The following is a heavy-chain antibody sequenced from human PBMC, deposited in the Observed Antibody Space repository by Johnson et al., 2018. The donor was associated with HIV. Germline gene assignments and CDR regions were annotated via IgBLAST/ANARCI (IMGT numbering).Heavy chain of an antibody. CDR1: RFTFSSYA. CDR2: IWYDGSNK. CDR3: ARSGAASIAARGDAFDI. D-gene: IGHD6-6*01. V-gene: IGHV3-33*08. Sequence: VQLVESGGGVVQPGRSLRLSCAASRFTFSSYAMHWVRQAPGKGLEWVAVIWYDGSNKYYADSVKGRFTISRDNSKNTLHLQMNSLRAEDTAVYYCARSGAASIAARGDAFDIWGQGTMVTVSS. J-gene: IGHJ3*02.